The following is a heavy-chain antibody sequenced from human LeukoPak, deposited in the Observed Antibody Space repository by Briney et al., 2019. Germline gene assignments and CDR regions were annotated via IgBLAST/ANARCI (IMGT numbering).Heavy chain of an antibody. Sequence: GGSLRLSCAASGFTFSTYVMSWVRQAPGKGLEWVSGISGSGDNTYYADSVKGRFTISRDNSKNTLYLQMNSLRAEDTAVYYCARDYGYCSSTSCYFPDYWGQGTLVTVSS. D-gene: IGHD2-2*01. V-gene: IGHV3-23*01. J-gene: IGHJ4*02. CDR3: ARDYGYCSSTSCYFPDY. CDR1: GFTFSTYV. CDR2: ISGSGDNT.